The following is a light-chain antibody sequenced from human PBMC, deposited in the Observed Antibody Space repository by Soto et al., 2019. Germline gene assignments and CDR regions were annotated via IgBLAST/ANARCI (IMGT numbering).Light chain of an antibody. CDR3: QQYNYYST. CDR1: HSLNGR. CDR2: DVS. J-gene: IGKJ3*01. Sequence: DIQMTQSPSTLSSSIGDRVTITCRASHSLNGRLAWYRQRPGHAPDLLIYDVSTLETGVPSRFSGTESETNFTLTFGGLKPDVFATYYCQQYNYYSTSGPGTRWIPN. V-gene: IGKV1-5*01.